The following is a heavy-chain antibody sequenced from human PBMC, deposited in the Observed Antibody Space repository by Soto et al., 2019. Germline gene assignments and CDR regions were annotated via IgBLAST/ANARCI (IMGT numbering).Heavy chain of an antibody. CDR2: IQTKTGGGTA. D-gene: IGHD4-17*01. Sequence: EVQLVASGGVLVKPGASLRLSCAGSGLSFSDVKMPWVRQLPGKGLEWVGRIQTKTGGGTADYPAAVRVRFPISRDDPKNTLNLQLNSLKTEDTVVYYCATDYGWTSQIWGQGTTVTVSS. CDR3: ATDYGWTSQI. J-gene: IGHJ3*02. CDR1: GLSFSDVK. V-gene: IGHV3-15*01.